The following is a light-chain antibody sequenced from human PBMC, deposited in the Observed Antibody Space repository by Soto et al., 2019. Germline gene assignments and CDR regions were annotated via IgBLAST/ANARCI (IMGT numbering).Light chain of an antibody. CDR1: QSISSY. Sequence: DIQMPQSPSSLSASVGARFTITCRASQSISSYLNWYQQKPGKAPKLLIYAASSLQSGVPSRFSGSGSGTDFTLTISSLQPEDFATYYCQQSYSTPLTVGGGNKVDIK. V-gene: IGKV1-39*01. CDR2: AAS. CDR3: QQSYSTPLT. J-gene: IGKJ4*01.